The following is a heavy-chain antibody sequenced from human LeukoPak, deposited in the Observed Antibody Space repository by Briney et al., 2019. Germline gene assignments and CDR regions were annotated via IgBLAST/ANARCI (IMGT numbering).Heavy chain of an antibody. Sequence: GGSLRLSCAASGFKFSHFGLHWVRQAPGKGLEWVAGVSASANTSYYADAVSGRFTISRDNAKNTLFLQMSSLSVDDAAVYYCARGPACTSHSCYVIGALDIWGLGTLVTVSS. D-gene: IGHD2-2*01. CDR2: VSASANTS. CDR3: ARGPACTSHSCYVIGALDI. V-gene: IGHV3-23*01. J-gene: IGHJ3*02. CDR1: GFKFSHFG.